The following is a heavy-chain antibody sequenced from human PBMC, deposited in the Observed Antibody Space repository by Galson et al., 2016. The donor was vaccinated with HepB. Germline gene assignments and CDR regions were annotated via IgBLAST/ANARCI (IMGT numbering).Heavy chain of an antibody. CDR3: AKGKGSAWYVLDF. CDR2: ISGSGGSM. V-gene: IGHV3-23*01. J-gene: IGHJ4*02. D-gene: IGHD6-19*01. Sequence: SLRLSCAASGFTYNSYAMTWVRQAPGKGLEWVSGISGSGGSMYYADSVKGRFTISRDNSTNTLYLQMNNLRVEDTAVYDCAKGKGSAWYVLDFWGQGTLVTVSS. CDR1: GFTYNSYA.